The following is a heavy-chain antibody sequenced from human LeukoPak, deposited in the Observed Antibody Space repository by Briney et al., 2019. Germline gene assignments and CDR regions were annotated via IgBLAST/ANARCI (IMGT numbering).Heavy chain of an antibody. D-gene: IGHD3-16*02. V-gene: IGHV3-23*01. CDR3: ARDGDLSTRWGPNAFDI. Sequence: PGGSLRLSCAASGFTFSSYAMSWVRQAPGKGLEWVSAISGSGGSTYYADSVRGRFTISRDNSKNTLYLQMNSLRAEDTAVYYCARDGDLSTRWGPNAFDIWGQGTMVTVSS. J-gene: IGHJ3*02. CDR2: ISGSGGST. CDR1: GFTFSSYA.